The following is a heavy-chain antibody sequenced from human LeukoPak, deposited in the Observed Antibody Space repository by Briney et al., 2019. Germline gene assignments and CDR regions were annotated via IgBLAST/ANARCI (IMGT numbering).Heavy chain of an antibody. CDR3: AKQDIRSSGWYD. Sequence: PGGSLRLSCAASGFTFSSHAMSWVRQAAGKGLEWVSGIDGSGGSTYYADSVKGRFPISRDNSKNTLYLQMNRLRVEDTAVYYCAKQDIRSSGWYDWGQGTLVTVSS. CDR1: GFTFSSHA. CDR2: IDGSGGST. J-gene: IGHJ4*02. V-gene: IGHV3-23*01. D-gene: IGHD6-19*01.